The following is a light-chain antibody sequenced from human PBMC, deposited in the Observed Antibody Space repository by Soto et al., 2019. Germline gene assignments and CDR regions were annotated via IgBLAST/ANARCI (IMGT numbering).Light chain of an antibody. Sequence: SYELTQPPSVSVSPGQTASTTCSGDKLGDKYASWYQQKPGQAPVLVIYQDIKRPSGIPERFSGSNSGNTATLTISGTQAMDEADYYCQAWDRGSAHVFGTGTKLTVL. CDR2: QDI. CDR1: KLGDKY. J-gene: IGLJ1*01. CDR3: QAWDRGSAHV. V-gene: IGLV3-1*01.